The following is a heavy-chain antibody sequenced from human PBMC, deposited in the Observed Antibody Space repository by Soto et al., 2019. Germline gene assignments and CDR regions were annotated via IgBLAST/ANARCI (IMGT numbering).Heavy chain of an antibody. CDR3: TRAPITMVRGVTNFDY. V-gene: IGHV3-49*03. J-gene: IGHJ4*02. CDR2: IRSKAYGGTT. D-gene: IGHD3-10*01. CDR1: GFTFGDYA. Sequence: GGSLRLSCTASGFTFGDYAMSWFRQAPGKGLEWVGFIRSKAYGGTTEYAASVKGRFTISRDDSKSIAYLQMNSLKTEDTAVYYCTRAPITMVRGVTNFDYWGQGTLVTVSS.